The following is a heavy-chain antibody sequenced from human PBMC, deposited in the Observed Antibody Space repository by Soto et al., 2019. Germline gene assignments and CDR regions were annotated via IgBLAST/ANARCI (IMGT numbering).Heavy chain of an antibody. CDR2: IHYTGST. CDR3: TAGDYFTGTSYKYIHWLDP. J-gene: IGHJ5*02. CDR1: GGSISSDD. D-gene: IGHD3-3*01. Sequence: SETLSLTCAVSGGSISSDDWSWIRQPPGKGLEWIGYIHYTGSTNSNPSLKSRVTISIEPSRNQFSLRLRSVTAADTAVYYCTAGDYFTGTSYKYIHWLDPWGQGTPVTVSS. V-gene: IGHV4-59*03.